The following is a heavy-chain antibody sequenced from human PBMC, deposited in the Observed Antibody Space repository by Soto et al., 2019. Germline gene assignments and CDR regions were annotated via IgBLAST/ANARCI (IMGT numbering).Heavy chain of an antibody. V-gene: IGHV4-4*02. Sequence: SETLSLTCAVSGGSISSTNWWSWTRQPPGKGLEWIGEINHSGSTNYNPSLKSRVTISVDTSKNQFSLKLSSVTAADTAVYYCARGPLITMVRGAITHYNWFDPWGQGTLVTVSS. CDR3: ARGPLITMVRGAITHYNWFDP. CDR2: INHSGST. J-gene: IGHJ5*02. CDR1: GGSISSTNW. D-gene: IGHD3-10*01.